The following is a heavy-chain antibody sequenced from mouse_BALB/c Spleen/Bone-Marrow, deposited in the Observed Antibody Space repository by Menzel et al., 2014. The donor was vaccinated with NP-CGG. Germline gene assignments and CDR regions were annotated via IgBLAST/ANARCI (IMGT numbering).Heavy chain of an antibody. CDR1: GFTFSSFG. V-gene: IGHV5-17*02. D-gene: IGHD4-1*01. CDR2: ISSGSSTI. J-gene: IGHJ2*01. Sequence: EVQRVESGGGLVQPGGSRKLSCAASGFTFSSFGMHWVRQAPERGLEWVAYISSGSSTIFYADTVKGRFTISRDNPKKTLFLQMTSLRSEDTAMYYCTRGGNWEDFDYWGQGTTLTVSS. CDR3: TRGGNWEDFDY.